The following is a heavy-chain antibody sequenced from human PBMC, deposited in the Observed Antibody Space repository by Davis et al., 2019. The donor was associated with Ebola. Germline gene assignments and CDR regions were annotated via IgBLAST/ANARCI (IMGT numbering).Heavy chain of an antibody. Sequence: GESLKISCAASGFTLSGSAMHWVRQASGKGLEWVGRIRSKANSYATAYAASVKGRFTISRDDSKNTAYLQMNSLKTEDTAVYYCSGTTMTTDYWGQGTLVTVSS. CDR3: SGTTMTTDY. CDR2: IRSKANSYAT. V-gene: IGHV3-73*01. D-gene: IGHD4-17*01. CDR1: GFTLSGSA. J-gene: IGHJ4*02.